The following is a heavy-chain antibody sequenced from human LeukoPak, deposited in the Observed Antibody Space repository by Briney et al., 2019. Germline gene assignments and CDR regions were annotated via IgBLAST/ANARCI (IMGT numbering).Heavy chain of an antibody. CDR3: ARDYNDAFDT. V-gene: IGHV4-61*02. CDR1: GGSISSGSYY. J-gene: IGHJ3*02. CDR2: IYTSGST. D-gene: IGHD1-1*01. Sequence: SETLSLTCTVSGGSISSGSYYWSWIRQPAGKGLEWIGRIYTSGSTNYNPSLKSRVTISVDTSKNQFSLKLSSVTAADTAVYYCARDYNDAFDTWGQGTMVTVSS.